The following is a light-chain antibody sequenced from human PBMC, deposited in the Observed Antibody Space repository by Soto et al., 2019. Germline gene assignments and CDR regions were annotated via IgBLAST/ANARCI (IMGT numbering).Light chain of an antibody. CDR3: SSYTSSSTPWV. V-gene: IGLV2-14*01. J-gene: IGLJ3*02. Sequence: QSALTQPASVSGSAGQSITISCTGTSSDVGGYNYVSWYQQHPGKAPKLMIYEVSNRPSGVSNRFSGSKSGNTASLTISGLQAEDEADYYCSSYTSSSTPWVFGGGTKVTVL. CDR2: EVS. CDR1: SSDVGGYNY.